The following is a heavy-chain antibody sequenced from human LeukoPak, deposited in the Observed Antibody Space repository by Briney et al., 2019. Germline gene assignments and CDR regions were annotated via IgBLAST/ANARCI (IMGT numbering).Heavy chain of an antibody. CDR3: ARDAGYCSGGSCPVDY. CDR1: GYTFTSYG. Sequence: ASVKVSCKASGYTFTSYGISWVREAPGQVLEWMGWISAYNGNTNYAQKLQGRVTMTTDTSTSTAYMELRSLRSDDTAVYYCARDAGYCSGGSCPVDYWGQGTLVTVSS. V-gene: IGHV1-18*01. J-gene: IGHJ4*02. D-gene: IGHD2-15*01. CDR2: ISAYNGNT.